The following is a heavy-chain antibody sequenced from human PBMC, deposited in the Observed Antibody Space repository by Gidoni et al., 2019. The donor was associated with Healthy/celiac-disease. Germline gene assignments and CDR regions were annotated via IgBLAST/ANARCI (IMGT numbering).Heavy chain of an antibody. Sequence: EVQLVETGGGLIQPGGSLLLSCAASGFTVSTNSLCWVRQAPGKGLEWCSFIYSGGRTYYADCVKGRFTISRNNSKNTVYLQMNSLGAEDTAVYYCARGGYYDSSGYYATRLDYFDYWGQGTLVTVSS. CDR3: ARGGYYDSSGYYATRLDYFDY. CDR2: IYSGGRT. J-gene: IGHJ4*02. V-gene: IGHV3-53*02. CDR1: GFTVSTNS. D-gene: IGHD3-22*01.